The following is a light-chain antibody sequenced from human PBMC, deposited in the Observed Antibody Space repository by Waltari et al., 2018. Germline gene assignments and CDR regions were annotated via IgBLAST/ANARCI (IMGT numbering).Light chain of an antibody. CDR2: GIS. V-gene: IGKV3D-7*01. J-gene: IGKJ2*03. CDR1: SSVSTSY. Sequence: EIVLTQSPTSMAVSQGERVTISCTASSSVSTSYLHWYQQKPGFPPRLLVYGISSLASGVPARFSGSGSGTSYTLTISSMEAEDAANYYCQQGHSIPYSFGQGTKVEIK. CDR3: QQGHSIPYS.